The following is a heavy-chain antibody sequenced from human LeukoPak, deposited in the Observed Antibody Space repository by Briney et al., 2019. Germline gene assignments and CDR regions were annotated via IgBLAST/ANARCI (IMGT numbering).Heavy chain of an antibody. CDR1: GYSFTSYW. CDR2: IYLGDSDT. CDR3: ARLRGSTHLDY. J-gene: IGHJ4*02. D-gene: IGHD6-13*01. Sequence: GESLKISCKGFGYSFTSYWFGWVRQMPGKGLEWRGIIYLGDSDTRYSPSFQGQVTISADKSISTPYLQWSSLKASDTAMYYCARLRGSTHLDYWGQGTLVTVSS. V-gene: IGHV5-51*01.